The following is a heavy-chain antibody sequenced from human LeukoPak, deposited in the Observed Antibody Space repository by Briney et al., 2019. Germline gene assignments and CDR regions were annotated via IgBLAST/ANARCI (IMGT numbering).Heavy chain of an antibody. CDR1: GFTVSSNY. CDR3: AREITWEVTPI. J-gene: IGHJ3*02. Sequence: GGSLRLSCAASGFTVSSNYMSWVRQAPGKGLEWVSVIYSGGSTYYADSVKGRFTISRDNSKNTLYLQMNSLRAENTAVYYCAREITWEVTPIWGQGTMVTVSS. CDR2: IYSGGST. D-gene: IGHD3-16*01. V-gene: IGHV3-53*01.